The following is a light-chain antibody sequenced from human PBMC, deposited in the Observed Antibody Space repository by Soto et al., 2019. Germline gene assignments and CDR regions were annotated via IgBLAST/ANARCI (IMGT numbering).Light chain of an antibody. CDR1: QSVSSSF. CDR3: QQYGSSPALT. V-gene: IGKV3-20*01. J-gene: IGKJ4*01. CDR2: GAS. Sequence: VLTQSPGTLSLSPGGRATLSCRASQSVSSSFLAWYQQKPGQAPRLLIYGASSRATGIPDRFSGSGSGTDFTLTINRLEPEDFAVYYCQQYGSSPALTFGGGTKLDI.